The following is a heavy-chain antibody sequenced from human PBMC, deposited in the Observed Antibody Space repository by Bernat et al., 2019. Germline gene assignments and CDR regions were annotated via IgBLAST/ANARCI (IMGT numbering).Heavy chain of an antibody. J-gene: IGHJ5*02. CDR3: ARDAPYYYGSGTTRRDWFDP. D-gene: IGHD3-10*01. CDR2: ISAYNGNT. Sequence: QVQLVQSGAEVKKPGASVKVSCKASGYTFTSYGISWVRQAPGQGLEWMGWISAYNGNTNYAQKLQGRVTMTTDTSTSTAYMELRSLRSDDTAVYYCARDAPYYYGSGTTRRDWFDPWGQGTLVTVSS. CDR1: GYTFTSYG. V-gene: IGHV1-18*01.